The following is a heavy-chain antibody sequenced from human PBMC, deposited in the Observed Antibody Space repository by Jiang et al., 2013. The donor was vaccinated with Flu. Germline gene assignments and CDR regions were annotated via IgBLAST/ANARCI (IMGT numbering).Heavy chain of an antibody. CDR1: GASIYSGDYY. Sequence: TLSLTCTVSGASIYSGDYYWTWIRQHPGKGLEWIGSIHYXGTIYDNPSLKSRITISLVTSKNQFSLNMTSMTAADTAVYYCATSDTSGSFFDNWGQGSLVTVSS. V-gene: IGHV4-31*03. J-gene: IGHJ4*02. D-gene: IGHD6-19*01. CDR2: IHYXGTI. CDR3: ATSDTSGSFFDN.